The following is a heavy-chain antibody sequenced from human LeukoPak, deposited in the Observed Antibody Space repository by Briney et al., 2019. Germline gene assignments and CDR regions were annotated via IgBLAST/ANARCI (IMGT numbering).Heavy chain of an antibody. CDR3: AGGRGAGAFDI. CDR1: GGSITSHY. CDR2: IYYTGSS. Sequence: PSETLPLTCTVSGGSITSHYWSWIRQSPGRGLEWIGYIYYTGSSSYNPSLKSRVTISLDTSSKQFSLKLSSVTAADTAVYYCAGGRGAGAFDIWGPGTMVTVSS. D-gene: IGHD4-17*01. V-gene: IGHV4-59*11. J-gene: IGHJ3*02.